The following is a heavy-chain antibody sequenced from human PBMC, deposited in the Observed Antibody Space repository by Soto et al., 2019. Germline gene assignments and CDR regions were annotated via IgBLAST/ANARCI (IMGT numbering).Heavy chain of an antibody. D-gene: IGHD2-15*01. Sequence: GGSLRLSCSASGFTFSSYAMHWVRQAPGKGLEYVSAISSNGGSTYYADSVKGRFTISRDNSKNTLYLQMSSLRAEDTAVYYCVKVWVPFRYCSGGSCYDYFDYWGQGTLVTVSS. V-gene: IGHV3-64D*08. CDR3: VKVWVPFRYCSGGSCYDYFDY. CDR2: ISSNGGST. CDR1: GFTFSSYA. J-gene: IGHJ4*02.